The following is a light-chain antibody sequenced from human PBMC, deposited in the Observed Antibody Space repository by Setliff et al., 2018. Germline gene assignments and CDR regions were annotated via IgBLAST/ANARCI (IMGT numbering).Light chain of an antibody. Sequence: LTQPPSASGSPGQSVTISCTGTSSDVGGYNYVSWYQQQPGKAPKLMIYEVSKRPSGVPDRFSGSKSGNTASLTVSGLRAEDEADYYCSSYAGSNNLVFGGGTKGTVL. V-gene: IGLV2-8*01. CDR1: SSDVGGYNY. CDR3: SSYAGSNNLV. J-gene: IGLJ2*01. CDR2: EVS.